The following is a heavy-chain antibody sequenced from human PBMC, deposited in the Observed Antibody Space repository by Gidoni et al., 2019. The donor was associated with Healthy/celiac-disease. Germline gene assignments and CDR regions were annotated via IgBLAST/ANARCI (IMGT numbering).Heavy chain of an antibody. CDR3: ARDLGVLGGDGMDV. CDR1: GFTCSSYS. V-gene: IGHV3-21*01. J-gene: IGHJ6*02. CDR2: ISSSSSYI. D-gene: IGHD3-10*02. Sequence: EVQLVESGGGLVKHGGSLRLSCAASGFTCSSYSMNWVRQAPGKGLEWVSSISSSSSYIYYADSVKGRFTISRDNAKNSLYLQMNSLRAEDTAVYYCARDLGVLGGDGMDVWGQGTTVTVSS.